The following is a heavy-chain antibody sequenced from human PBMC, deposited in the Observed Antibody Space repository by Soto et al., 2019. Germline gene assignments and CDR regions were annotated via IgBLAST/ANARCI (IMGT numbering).Heavy chain of an antibody. CDR1: GFTFSSYA. CDR2: ISGSGDST. Sequence: EVQLLESGGGLVQPGGSLRLSCAASGFTFSSYAMNWVSQAPGKGLQWVSVISGSGDSTYYADSVKGRFTISRDNSKNTLYLQMNSLRAEDTAVYYCARRNSGWYFDLWGRGTLVTVSS. V-gene: IGHV3-23*01. J-gene: IGHJ2*01. D-gene: IGHD4-4*01. CDR3: ARRNSGWYFDL.